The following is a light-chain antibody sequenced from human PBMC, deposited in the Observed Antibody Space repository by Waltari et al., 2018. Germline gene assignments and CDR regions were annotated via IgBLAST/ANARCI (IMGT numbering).Light chain of an antibody. CDR2: KAS. V-gene: IGKV1-5*03. J-gene: IGKJ2*01. Sequence: DRVTITCRASQSISDWLAWYQQKPGKAPKLLISKASNLESGVPSRFSGSGSGTEFTLTISSLQPDDFATYYCQRYHSSPYTFGQGSKLEIK. CDR1: QSISDW. CDR3: QRYHSSPYT.